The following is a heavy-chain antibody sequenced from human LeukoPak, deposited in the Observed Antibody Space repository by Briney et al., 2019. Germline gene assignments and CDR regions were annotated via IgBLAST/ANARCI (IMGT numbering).Heavy chain of an antibody. D-gene: IGHD6-19*01. V-gene: IGHV1-18*01. CDR2: ISAYYGNR. Sequence: GAPVKVSCKASGYTFINYAFSWVRQAPGQGLEWMGWISAYYGNRTYAQKFQGRVTMTTDTATSTAYMELRSLRSDDTAVYYCAKVPLRSGWKVFDYWGQGTLVTVSS. J-gene: IGHJ4*02. CDR1: GYTFINYA. CDR3: AKVPLRSGWKVFDY.